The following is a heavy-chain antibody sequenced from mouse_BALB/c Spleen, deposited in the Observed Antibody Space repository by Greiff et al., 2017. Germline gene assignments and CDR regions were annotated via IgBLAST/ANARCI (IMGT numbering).Heavy chain of an antibody. CDR2: IRSKSNNYAT. CDR3: VRHRYDVGYFDV. Sequence: EVKLVESGGGLVQPKGSLKLSCAASGFTFNTYAMNWVRQAPGKGLEWVARIRSKSNNYATYYADSVKDRFTISRDDSQSMLYLQMNNLKTEDTAMYYCVRHRYDVGYFDVWGAGTTVTVSS. V-gene: IGHV10-1*02. CDR1: GFTFNTYA. J-gene: IGHJ1*01. D-gene: IGHD2-14*01.